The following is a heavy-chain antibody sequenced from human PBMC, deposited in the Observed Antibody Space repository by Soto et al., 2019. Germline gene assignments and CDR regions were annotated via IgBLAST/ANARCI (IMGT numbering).Heavy chain of an antibody. CDR3: ATISDRGIAAALDF. D-gene: IGHD6-13*01. CDR2: ISGSGGTT. CDR1: TFIFTNYA. Sequence: GVLRLSCAASTFIFTNYAMSWVRQAPGEGLEWVSAISGSGGTTYYAESVKGRFSISRDNSKNTLYLQLNSLRVEDTAIYYCATISDRGIAAALDFWGQGTLVTVPS. V-gene: IGHV3-23*01. J-gene: IGHJ4*02.